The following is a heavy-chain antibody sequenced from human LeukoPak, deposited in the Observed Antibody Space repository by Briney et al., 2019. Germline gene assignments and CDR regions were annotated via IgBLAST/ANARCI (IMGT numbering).Heavy chain of an antibody. J-gene: IGHJ4*02. D-gene: IGHD2-8*01. Sequence: GGSLTLSCAAASGFTFSSFWMHWARQAPGKGLEWVSRINHNGTTTVYADFVKGRFTVFRDNTKNTLYLQMNSLRADDTAVYYCARLGYCTDGRCFHLDYWGQGTLVTVST. V-gene: IGHV3-74*01. CDR2: INHNGTTT. CDR3: ARLGYCTDGRCFHLDY. CDR1: GFTFSSFW.